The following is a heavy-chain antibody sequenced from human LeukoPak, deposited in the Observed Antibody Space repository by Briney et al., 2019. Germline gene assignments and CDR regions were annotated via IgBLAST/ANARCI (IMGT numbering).Heavy chain of an antibody. Sequence: KPGGSLRLSCAASGFTFSSYAMSWIRQPPGKGLEWIGEINHSGSTNYNPSLKSRVTISVDTSKNQFSLKLSSVTAADTAVYYCARGRGYSYGFYSPLRDYWGQGTLVTVSS. CDR3: ARGRGYSYGFYSPLRDY. CDR2: INHSGST. V-gene: IGHV4-34*01. CDR1: GFTFSSYA. J-gene: IGHJ4*02. D-gene: IGHD5-18*01.